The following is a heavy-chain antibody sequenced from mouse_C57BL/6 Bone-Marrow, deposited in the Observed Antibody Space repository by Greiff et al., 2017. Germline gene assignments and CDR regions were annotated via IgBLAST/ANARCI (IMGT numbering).Heavy chain of an antibody. V-gene: IGHV1-19*01. J-gene: IGHJ1*03. CDR2: INPYNGGT. CDR1: GYTFTDYY. CDR3: GEVGDYYGSSFFDV. D-gene: IGHD1-1*01. Sequence: VQLQQSGPVLVKPGASVKMSCKASGYTFTDYYMNWVKQSHGKSLEWIGGINPYNGGTSYNQKFKGKATLTVDKSYRTAYMELNSLTSEDSAVYYGGEVGDYYGSSFFDVWGTGTTVTVSS.